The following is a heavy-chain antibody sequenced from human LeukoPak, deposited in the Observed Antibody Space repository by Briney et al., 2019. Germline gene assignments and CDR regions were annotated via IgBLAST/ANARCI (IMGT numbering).Heavy chain of an antibody. D-gene: IGHD3-10*02. CDR2: IYYSGST. CDR1: GGSISSSY. J-gene: IGHJ4*02. V-gene: IGHV4-59*12. Sequence: SETLSLTCTVSGGSISSSYWSWIRQPPGKGLEWIGYIYYSGSTNYNPSLKSRVTISVDTSKNQFSLQLNSVTPEDTAVYFCARGRHGDHVSLFEYWGQGTLVTVSS. CDR3: ARGRHGDHVSLFEY.